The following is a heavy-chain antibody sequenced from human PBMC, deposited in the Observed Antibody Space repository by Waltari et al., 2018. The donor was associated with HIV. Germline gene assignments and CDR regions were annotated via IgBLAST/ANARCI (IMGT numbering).Heavy chain of an antibody. J-gene: IGHJ6*03. CDR2: IYYSGNT. D-gene: IGHD7-27*01. CDR1: GGSISTYY. Sequence: QVQLQESGPGLVKPSETLSLICTVSGGSISTYYWSWIRQPPGTGLECIGYIYYSGNTNYNPSLNSRLTISVDTSKNQFSLKLTSVTAADTAVYYCAKLGGRGAYYYFMDVWGTGTTVTVSS. V-gene: IGHV4-59*01. CDR3: AKLGGRGAYYYFMDV.